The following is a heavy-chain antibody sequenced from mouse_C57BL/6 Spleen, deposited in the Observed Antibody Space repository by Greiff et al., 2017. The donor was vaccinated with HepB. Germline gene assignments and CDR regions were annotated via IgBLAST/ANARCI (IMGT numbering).Heavy chain of an antibody. CDR3: ARDGLLS. D-gene: IGHD1-1*01. J-gene: IGHJ2*01. CDR2: MSSGSSTI. V-gene: IGHV5-17*01. Sequence: EVKLMESGGGLVKPGGSLKLSCAASGFTFSDYGMHWVRQAPEKGLEWVAYMSSGSSTIYYADTVKGRFTISRDNAKNTLILQMTSLRSEDTAMYYCARDGLLSWGQGTTLTVSS. CDR1: GFTFSDYG.